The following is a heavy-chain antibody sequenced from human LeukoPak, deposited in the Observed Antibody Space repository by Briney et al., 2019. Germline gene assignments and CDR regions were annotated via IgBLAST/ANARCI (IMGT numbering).Heavy chain of an antibody. CDR2: IRSKANSYAT. CDR3: TRHLGYYYGMDV. J-gene: IGHJ6*02. D-gene: IGHD3-16*01. Sequence: GGSLTLSCAASGFTFSGSAMHWVRQASGKGLEWVGRIRSKANSYATAYAASVKGRFTISRDDSKNTAYLQMNSLKTEDTAVYYCTRHLGYYYGMDVWGQGTAVTVSS. V-gene: IGHV3-73*01. CDR1: GFTFSGSA.